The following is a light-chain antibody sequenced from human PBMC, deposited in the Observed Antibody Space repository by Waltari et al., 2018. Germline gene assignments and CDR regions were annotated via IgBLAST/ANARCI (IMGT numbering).Light chain of an antibody. J-gene: IGLJ3*02. CDR3: ISYSSSTTFDWV. Sequence: QSALTQPSSVSGSLGQSITISCTGTSGDIGSYKFASWYQRLPGKAPKLIIYDVNNRPSGVSNRFSGSKSGNTASLTISGLQSEDEASYFCISYSSSTTFDWVFGGGTLLTVL. CDR2: DVN. V-gene: IGLV2-14*03. CDR1: SGDIGSYKF.